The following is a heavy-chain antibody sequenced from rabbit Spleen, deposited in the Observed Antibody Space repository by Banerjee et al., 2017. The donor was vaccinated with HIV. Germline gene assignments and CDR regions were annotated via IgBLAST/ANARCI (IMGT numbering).Heavy chain of an antibody. CDR2: IYPITETT. Sequence: HLKESGGGLVQPGGSLKLSCKASGFTLSSYYMNWVRQAPGKGLEWIGVIYPITETTYYANWVNGRFTISSDNAQNTVDLQMNSLTAADTATYFCAREDVGGSVSLWGPGTLVTVS. CDR3: AREDVGGSVSL. V-gene: IGHV1S7*01. J-gene: IGHJ6*01. CDR1: GFTLSSYY. D-gene: IGHD1-1*01.